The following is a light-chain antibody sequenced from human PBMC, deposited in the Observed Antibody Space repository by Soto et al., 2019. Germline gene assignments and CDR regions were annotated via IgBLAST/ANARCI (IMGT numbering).Light chain of an antibody. CDR3: CSYTRSGTII. CDR2: DVS. CDR1: SDDIGDYDY. Sequence: QSALTQPASVSGSPGQSITISCIGTSDDIGDYDYVSWYQQHPLKVPKVIIYDVSNRPSGISYRFSGTKSANTASLTVAGLQGEDEGDYYRCSYTRSGTIIVGTGTKVTVL. J-gene: IGLJ1*01. V-gene: IGLV2-14*03.